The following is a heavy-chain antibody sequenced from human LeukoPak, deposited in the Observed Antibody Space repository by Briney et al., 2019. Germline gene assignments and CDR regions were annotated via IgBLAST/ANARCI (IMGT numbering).Heavy chain of an antibody. D-gene: IGHD3-16*02. CDR3: ARDYEYVWGSYRPLDYFNY. CDR2: VNSDWSSI. V-gene: IGHV3-74*01. J-gene: IGHJ4*02. Sequence: AGTLRLSCAASGFTFSNYWMHWIRHAPAKGLVRVSRVNSDWSSISYADSVKGRFTISRDNAKNAVYLKMNSLRVEDTAVYYCARDYEYVWGSYRPLDYFNYWGQGTLVTVSS. CDR1: GFTFSNYW.